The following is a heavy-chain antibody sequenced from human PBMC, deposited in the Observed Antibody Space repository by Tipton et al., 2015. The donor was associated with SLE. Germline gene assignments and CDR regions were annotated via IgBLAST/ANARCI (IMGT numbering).Heavy chain of an antibody. Sequence: TLSLTCAVSGYSISSGYYWGWIRQPPGKGLEWIGSIYHSGSTYYNPSLKSRVTISVDTSKNRFSLKLSSVTAADTAVYYCASLEHGSGRDYWGQGTLVTVSS. CDR1: GYSISSGYY. D-gene: IGHD3-10*01. J-gene: IGHJ4*02. CDR3: ASLEHGSGRDY. CDR2: IYHSGST. V-gene: IGHV4-38-2*01.